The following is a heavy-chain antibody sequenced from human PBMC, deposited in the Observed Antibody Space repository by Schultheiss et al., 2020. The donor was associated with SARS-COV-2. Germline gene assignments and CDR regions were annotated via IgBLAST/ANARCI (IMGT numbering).Heavy chain of an antibody. CDR3: ARVRPGGLVPVY. Sequence: ASVKVSCKASGYTFTSYGISWVRQAPGQGLEWMGWISGYNGNTNYAQKLQGRVTMTTDTSTSTAYMELRSLRSDDTAVYYCARVRPGGLVPVYWGQGTLVTVSS. J-gene: IGHJ4*02. CDR2: ISGYNGNT. V-gene: IGHV1-18*01. CDR1: GYTFTSYG. D-gene: IGHD6-6*01.